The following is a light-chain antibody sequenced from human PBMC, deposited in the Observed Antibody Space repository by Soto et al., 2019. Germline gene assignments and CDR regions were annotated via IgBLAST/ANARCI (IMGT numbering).Light chain of an antibody. J-gene: IGKJ5*01. CDR1: QSVSSY. CDR2: DAS. V-gene: IGKV3-20*01. Sequence: EIVLTQSPATLSLSPGERATLSCRASQSVSSYLAWYQQKPGQAPRLLIYDASTRATVIPARFSGSGSGTDFTLSISRLEPEDFAVYYCQQYGSSPRTFGQGTRLEIK. CDR3: QQYGSSPRT.